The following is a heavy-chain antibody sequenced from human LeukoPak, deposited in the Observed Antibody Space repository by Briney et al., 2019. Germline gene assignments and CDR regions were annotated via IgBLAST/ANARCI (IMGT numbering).Heavy chain of an antibody. CDR2: ISAYNGNT. CDR3: ARADYDYAWGSYRLPDP. J-gene: IGHJ5*02. V-gene: IGHV1-18*01. D-gene: IGHD3-16*02. CDR1: GYTFTSYG. Sequence: ASVKVSCKASGYTFTSYGISWVRQAPGQGLEWMGWISAYNGNTNYAQKLQGRVTMTTDTSTSTAYMELRSLRSDDTAVYYCARADYDYAWGSYRLPDPWGQGTLVTVSS.